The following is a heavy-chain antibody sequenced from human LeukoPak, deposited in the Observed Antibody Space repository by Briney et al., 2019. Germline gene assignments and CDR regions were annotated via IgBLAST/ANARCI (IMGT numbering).Heavy chain of an antibody. CDR1: GYTFTSYD. Sequence: ASVKVSCKASGYTFTSYDINWVRQATGQGLEWMGWMNPNSGNTGYAQKLQGRVTMTTDTSTSTAYMELRSLRSDDTAVYYCARGPDYDSSGPHGYYFDYWGQGTLVTVSS. V-gene: IGHV1-8*01. D-gene: IGHD3-22*01. J-gene: IGHJ4*02. CDR3: ARGPDYDSSGPHGYYFDY. CDR2: MNPNSGNT.